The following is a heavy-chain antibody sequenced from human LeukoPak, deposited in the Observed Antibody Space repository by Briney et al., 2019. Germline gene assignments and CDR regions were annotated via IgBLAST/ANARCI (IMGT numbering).Heavy chain of an antibody. J-gene: IGHJ4*02. CDR1: GFTFRNHG. Sequence: PGRSLRLSCTASGFTFRNHGMHWVRQAPGKGLEWVAVISYDGSNKYYADSVKGRFTISRDNSKNTLYLQMNSLRAEDTAVYYCARVSEIAAAAGYFDYGGQEPLVTVSS. CDR3: ARVSEIAAAAGYFDY. D-gene: IGHD6-25*01. CDR2: ISYDGSNK. V-gene: IGHV3-30*19.